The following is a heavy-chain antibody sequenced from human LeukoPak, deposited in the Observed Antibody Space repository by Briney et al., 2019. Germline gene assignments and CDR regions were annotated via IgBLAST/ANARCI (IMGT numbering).Heavy chain of an antibody. CDR1: GGSISSGDYY. CDR2: IYYSGST. V-gene: IGHV4-30-4*08. J-gene: IGHJ4*02. Sequence: TLSLTCTVSGGSISSGDYYWSWIRQPPGKGLEWIGYIYYSGSTYYNPSLKSRVTISVDTSKNQFSLKLSSVTAADTAVYYCARDRLTIFGVVIGLDYWGQGTLVTVSS. D-gene: IGHD3-3*01. CDR3: ARDRLTIFGVVIGLDY.